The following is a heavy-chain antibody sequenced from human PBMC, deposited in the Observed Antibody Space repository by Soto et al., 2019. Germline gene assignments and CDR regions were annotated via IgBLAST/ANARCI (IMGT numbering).Heavy chain of an antibody. CDR1: GFTFSSYA. J-gene: IGHJ4*02. Sequence: EVQLLESGGGLVQPGGSLRLSCAASGFTFSSYAMSWVRQAPGKGLEWVSAISGSGGSTYYADSVKGRFPISRDHAKCTLYMHLHSLRAQDTDLYYCSGGPFPDCSGGSCYSLLFVYWGQGSLVTVSS. CDR2: ISGSGGST. V-gene: IGHV3-23*01. CDR3: SGGPFPDCSGGSCYSLLFVY. D-gene: IGHD2-15*01.